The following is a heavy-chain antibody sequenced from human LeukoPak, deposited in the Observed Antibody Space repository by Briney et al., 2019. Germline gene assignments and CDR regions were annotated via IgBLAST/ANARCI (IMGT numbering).Heavy chain of an antibody. CDR3: AGHRQGGIYSSSWYGFDY. Sequence: GSLRLSCAASGFTFSSYAMSWIRQPPGKGLEWIGEINHSGSTNYNPSLKSRVTISVDTSKNQFSLKLSSVTAADTAVYYCAGHRQGGIYSSSWYGFDYWGQGTLVTVSS. V-gene: IGHV4-34*08. J-gene: IGHJ4*02. D-gene: IGHD6-13*01. CDR2: INHSGST. CDR1: GFTFSSYA.